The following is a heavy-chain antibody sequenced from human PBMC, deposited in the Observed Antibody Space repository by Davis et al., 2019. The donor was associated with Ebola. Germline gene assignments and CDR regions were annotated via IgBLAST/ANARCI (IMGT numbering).Heavy chain of an antibody. J-gene: IGHJ4*02. Sequence: ASVKVSCKASGYTFTDFEINWVRQAIGQGPEWMGWMSPKSGNVGYTQKFQDRVTITRDTSTTTAYMELSGLTPEDTAIYYCARRQRYLDYWGQGTLITVSS. D-gene: IGHD5-24*01. CDR2: MSPKSGNV. CDR1: GYTFTDFE. V-gene: IGHV1-8*03. CDR3: ARRQRYLDY.